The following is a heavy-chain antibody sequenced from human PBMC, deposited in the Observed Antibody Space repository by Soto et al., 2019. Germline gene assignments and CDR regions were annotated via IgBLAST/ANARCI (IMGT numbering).Heavy chain of an antibody. CDR1: GLTFSSYA. CDR3: AKGRGWTYYFDY. J-gene: IGHJ4*02. CDR2: VSGSGAGT. V-gene: IGHV3-23*01. D-gene: IGHD6-19*01. Sequence: GGSLRLSCAASGLTFSSYAMSWVRQAPGKGLEWVSGVSGSGAGTYYADSVKGRFTISRDNSKNTLYLQMNSLRDEDTAVYYCAKGRGWTYYFDYWGQGTPVTVSS.